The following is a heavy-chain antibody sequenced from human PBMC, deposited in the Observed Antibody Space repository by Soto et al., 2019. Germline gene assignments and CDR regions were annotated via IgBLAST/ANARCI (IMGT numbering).Heavy chain of an antibody. Sequence: QVQLVQSGAELKKPGASVKVSCKASGYTFSNYDMNWVRQATGQGPEWIGWVNPNNGATGYAQKSQGRVTLTTDISTTTAYMELTSLRSEDTAIYYCAKVSRKGSAIDFDYWGQGTLITVSS. D-gene: IGHD3-10*01. CDR1: GYTFSNYD. CDR3: AKVSRKGSAIDFDY. J-gene: IGHJ4*02. V-gene: IGHV1-8*01. CDR2: VNPNNGAT.